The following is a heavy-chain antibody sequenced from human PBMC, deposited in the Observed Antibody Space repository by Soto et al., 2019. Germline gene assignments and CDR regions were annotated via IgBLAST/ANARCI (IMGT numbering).Heavy chain of an antibody. CDR2: IYYSGST. CDR1: GGSISSSSYY. J-gene: IGHJ4*02. CDR3: ARWESRYGTNYFDY. D-gene: IGHD5-18*01. V-gene: IGHV4-39*01. Sequence: PSETLSLTCTVSGGSISSSSYYWGWIRQPPGKGLEWIGSIYYSGSTYYNPSLKSRVTISVDTSKNQFSLKLSSVTAADTAVYYCARWESRYGTNYFDYWGQGTLVTVS.